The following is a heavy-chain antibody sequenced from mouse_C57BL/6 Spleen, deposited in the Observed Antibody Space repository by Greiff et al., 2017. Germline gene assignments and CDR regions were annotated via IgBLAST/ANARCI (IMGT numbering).Heavy chain of an antibody. J-gene: IGHJ3*01. D-gene: IGHD2-4*01. CDR2: IWGDGST. CDR3: AKPYYEYGGWFAY. Sequence: QVQLKESGPGLVAPSQSLSITCTVSGFSLTSYGVSWVRQPPGKGLEWLGVIWGDGSTNYHSALISRLGISKDNSKSQVFLKLNRLQTDDTATYYCAKPYYEYGGWFAYWGQGTLVTVSA. CDR1: GFSLTSYG. V-gene: IGHV2-3*01.